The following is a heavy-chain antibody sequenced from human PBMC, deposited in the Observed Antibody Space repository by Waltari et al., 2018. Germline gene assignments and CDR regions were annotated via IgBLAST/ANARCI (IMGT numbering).Heavy chain of an antibody. CDR1: GFTFGDYA. CDR2: IRSKADGGTT. CDR3: TRGSEAARLRLPYYYYMDV. J-gene: IGHJ6*03. Sequence: EVQLVESGGGLVQPGRSLRLSCTASGFTFGDYAMSWVRQAPGKGLEGVGFIRSKADGGTTEYAASVKGRFTISRDDSKSIAYLQMNSLKTEDTAVYYCTRGSEAARLRLPYYYYMDVWGKGTTVTVSS. V-gene: IGHV3-49*04. D-gene: IGHD6-6*01.